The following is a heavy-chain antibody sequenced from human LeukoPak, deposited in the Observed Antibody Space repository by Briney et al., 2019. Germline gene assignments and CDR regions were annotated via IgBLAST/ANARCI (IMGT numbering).Heavy chain of an antibody. Sequence: PGGSLRLSCAVFGFTVSNNYMSWVRQAPGKGLEWVSVIYSGGTTYYADSVKGRFTISRDNSKNTLYLQMNSLRVEDTAVYYCARVGYSSTWYNYQFDFWGQGTLVTVSS. J-gene: IGHJ4*02. CDR2: IYSGGTT. D-gene: IGHD6-13*01. V-gene: IGHV3-66*01. CDR1: GFTVSNNY. CDR3: ARVGYSSTWYNYQFDF.